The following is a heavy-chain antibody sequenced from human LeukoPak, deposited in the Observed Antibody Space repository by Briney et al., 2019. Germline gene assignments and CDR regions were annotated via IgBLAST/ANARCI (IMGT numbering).Heavy chain of an antibody. Sequence: PSETLSLTCTVSGDSISSYYWSWIRQPPGKGLEWIGYIYYSGSTNYNPSLKSRVTISVDPSKNQFSLKLSSVTAADTAVYYCVTSGDRITRVRGVDPYYFDYWGQGTLVTVSS. V-gene: IGHV4-59*01. CDR1: GDSISSYY. J-gene: IGHJ4*02. CDR2: IYYSGST. CDR3: VTSGDRITRVRGVDPYYFDY. D-gene: IGHD3-10*01.